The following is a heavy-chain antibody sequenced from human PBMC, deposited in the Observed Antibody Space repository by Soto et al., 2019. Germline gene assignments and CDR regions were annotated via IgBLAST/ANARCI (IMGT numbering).Heavy chain of an antibody. D-gene: IGHD4-4*01. CDR1: GGSISSSSYY. J-gene: IGHJ6*02. V-gene: IGHV4-39*01. CDR3: ARQWRYSYGMDV. Sequence: SETLSLTCTVSGGSISSSSYYWGWTRQPPGKGLEWIGSIYYSGSTYYNPSLKSRVTISVDTSKNQFSLKLSSVTAADTAVYYCARQWRYSYGMDVWGQGTTVTVSS. CDR2: IYYSGST.